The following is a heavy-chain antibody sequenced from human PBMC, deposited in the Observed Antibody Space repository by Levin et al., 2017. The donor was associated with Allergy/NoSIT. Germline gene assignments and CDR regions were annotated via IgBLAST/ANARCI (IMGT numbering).Heavy chain of an antibody. CDR1: GFTFDDYA. J-gene: IGHJ4*02. CDR2: ISWNSGDI. V-gene: IGHV3-9*01. Sequence: GGSLRLSCAASGFTFDDYAMHWVRQAPGKGLEWVSGISWNSGDIGYADSVKGRFTISRDNAKNSLYLQMNSLRAEDTALYYCAKGPRKSSLDYWGQGTLVTVSS. CDR3: AKGPRKSSLDY.